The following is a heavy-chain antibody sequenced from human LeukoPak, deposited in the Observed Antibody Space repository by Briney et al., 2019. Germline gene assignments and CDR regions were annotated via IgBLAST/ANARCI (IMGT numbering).Heavy chain of an antibody. Sequence: NPSETLSLTCTVSGGSINSSSYYWGWIRQPPGKGLEWIGSVYYSGSTHYNPSLKSQVTMSVDTSKNHFSLRLSSVTAADTAVYYCARQSIAARGYYYYMDVWGKGTTVTVSS. D-gene: IGHD6-6*01. J-gene: IGHJ6*03. CDR1: GGSINSSSYY. CDR2: VYYSGST. V-gene: IGHV4-39*01. CDR3: ARQSIAARGYYYYMDV.